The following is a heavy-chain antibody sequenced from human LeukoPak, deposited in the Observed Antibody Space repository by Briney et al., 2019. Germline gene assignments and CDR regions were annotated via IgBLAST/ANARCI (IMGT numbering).Heavy chain of an antibody. CDR2: IYYSGST. J-gene: IGHJ4*02. CDR3: ASQPAGGPFDY. CDR1: GGSISSSSYY. V-gene: IGHV4-39*07. D-gene: IGHD1-14*01. Sequence: SETLSLTCTVSGGSISSSSYYWGWIRQPPGKGLEWIGSIYYSGSTYYNPSLKSRVTISVDTAKNQFSLKLSSVTAADTAVYYCASQPAGGPFDYWGQGTLVTVSS.